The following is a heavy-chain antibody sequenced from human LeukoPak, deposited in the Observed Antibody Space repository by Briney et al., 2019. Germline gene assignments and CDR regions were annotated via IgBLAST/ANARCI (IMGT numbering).Heavy chain of an antibody. V-gene: IGHV3-48*01. D-gene: IGHD6-19*01. CDR3: ARDAAEYSSGWYGVFDY. J-gene: IGHJ4*02. CDR2: IGSRGGSV. CDR1: GFTFSSYG. Sequence: GGSLRLSCAASGFTFSSYGMHWVRQAPGKGLEWVSYIGSRGGSVYYADSVKGRFTISRDNAKNSLFLQMNSLRAEDTAVYYCARDAAEYSSGWYGVFDYWGQGTLVTVSS.